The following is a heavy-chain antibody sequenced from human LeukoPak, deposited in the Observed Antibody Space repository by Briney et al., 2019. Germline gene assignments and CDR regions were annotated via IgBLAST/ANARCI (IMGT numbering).Heavy chain of an antibody. CDR3: VRLGPSRYYFDY. Sequence: GESLKISCKVSGYKFTDYWIGWVRQMPGQGLEWMGIVDPSDSDTRYSPSLQGQVTISADNAISTAYLQWSSPKASDTAMYYCVRLGPSRYYFDYWGQGTLVTVSS. D-gene: IGHD4-17*01. CDR1: GYKFTDYW. V-gene: IGHV5-51*01. CDR2: VDPSDSDT. J-gene: IGHJ4*02.